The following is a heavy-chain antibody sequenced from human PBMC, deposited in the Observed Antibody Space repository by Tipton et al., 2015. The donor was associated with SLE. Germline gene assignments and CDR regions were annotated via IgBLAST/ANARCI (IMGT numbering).Heavy chain of an antibody. CDR1: GASISSSY. J-gene: IGHJ5*02. CDR2: IYQSGGT. D-gene: IGHD1-26*01. Sequence: TLSLTCNVSGASISSSYLSWIRQPPGKGLEWIGHIYQSGGTYYNPSLKGRVTISVDTSKNQFSLKLRSVTAADTAVYFCARHGSGTYYSWFDPWGQGNLVTVSS. V-gene: IGHV4-59*07. CDR3: ARHGSGTYYSWFDP.